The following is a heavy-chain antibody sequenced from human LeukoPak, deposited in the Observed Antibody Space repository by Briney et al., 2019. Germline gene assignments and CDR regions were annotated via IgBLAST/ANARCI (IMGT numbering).Heavy chain of an antibody. J-gene: IGHJ6*03. Sequence: SETLSLTCPASGGSISSSRYYLGWIRQPPGKGLEWIGSIYYSGSTYYNPSLKSRVTISVDTSKNQFSLKLSSVTAADTAVYYCARIPRTPASGAHYYMDVWGKGTTVTVSS. CDR3: ARIPRTPASGAHYYMDV. V-gene: IGHV4-39*01. CDR1: GGSISSSRYY. CDR2: IYYSGST. D-gene: IGHD2-2*01.